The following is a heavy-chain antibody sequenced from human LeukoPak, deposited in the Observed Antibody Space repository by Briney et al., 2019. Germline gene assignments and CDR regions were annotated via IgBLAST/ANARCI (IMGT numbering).Heavy chain of an antibody. CDR2: IYNSGST. V-gene: IGHV4-59*12. J-gene: IGHJ1*01. Sequence: SETLSLTCAVYGGSFSGYYWSWIRQPPGKGLEWIGYIYNSGSTNYNPSLKSRVTISVDTSKNQFSLKLTSMTAADTAVYYCARDLELGYWGQGTLVTVSS. D-gene: IGHD1-26*01. CDR3: ARDLELGY. CDR1: GGSFSGYY.